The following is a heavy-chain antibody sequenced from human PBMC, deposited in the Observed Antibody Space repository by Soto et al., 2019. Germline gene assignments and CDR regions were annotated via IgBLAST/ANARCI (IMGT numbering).Heavy chain of an antibody. CDR2: TYYRSKWYN. V-gene: IGHV6-1*01. Sequence: PSQTLSFTCAISRDSVSSNSAAWNWIRQSPSRGLEWLGSTYYRSKWYNDYAVSVISRITINPDTSKNQFSLQLNSVTPEDTAVYYCAREPGIAVAGTDYYYYGMDVWGQGTTVTVAS. CDR1: RDSVSSNSAA. CDR3: AREPGIAVAGTDYYYYGMDV. J-gene: IGHJ6*02. D-gene: IGHD6-19*01.